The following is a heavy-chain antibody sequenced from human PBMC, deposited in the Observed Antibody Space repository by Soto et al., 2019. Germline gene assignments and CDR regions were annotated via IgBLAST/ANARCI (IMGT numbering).Heavy chain of an antibody. Sequence: GGSLRLSCAASGFTFSSYGMHWVRQAPGKGLEWVAVIWYDGSNKYYADSVKGRFTISRDNSKKTRYLQMNSLRAEDTAVYYCARDLSNSYYGDYDGYYYYGMDVWGQGTTVTVSS. CDR2: IWYDGSNK. D-gene: IGHD4-17*01. V-gene: IGHV3-33*01. J-gene: IGHJ6*02. CDR3: ARDLSNSYYGDYDGYYYYGMDV. CDR1: GFTFSSYG.